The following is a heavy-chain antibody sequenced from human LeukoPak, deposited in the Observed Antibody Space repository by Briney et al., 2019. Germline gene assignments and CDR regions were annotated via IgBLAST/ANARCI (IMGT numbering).Heavy chain of an antibody. CDR2: ISAYNGNT. V-gene: IGHV1-18*01. Sequence: ASVKVSCKASGYTFTSYAMHWVRQAPGQRLEWMGWISAYNGNTNYAQKLQGRVTMTTDTSTSTAYMELRSLRSDDTAVYYCARVRGVGATTDYWGQGTLVTVSS. CDR3: ARVRGVGATTDY. D-gene: IGHD1-26*01. CDR1: GYTFTSYA. J-gene: IGHJ4*02.